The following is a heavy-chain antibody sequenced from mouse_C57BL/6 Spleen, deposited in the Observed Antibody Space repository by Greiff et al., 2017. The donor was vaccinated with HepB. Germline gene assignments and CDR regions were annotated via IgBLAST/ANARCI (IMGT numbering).Heavy chain of an antibody. CDR3: TTGYYGSSSWFAY. CDR2: IDPEDGDT. CDR1: GFTIKDYY. J-gene: IGHJ3*01. Sequence: VQLQQSGAELVRPGASVKLSCTASGFTIKDYYMHWVKQRPEQGLEWIGRIDPEDGDTEYAPKFQGKATMTADTSSNTAYLPLSSLTSEDTAVYYCTTGYYGSSSWFAYWGQGTLVTVSA. D-gene: IGHD1-1*01. V-gene: IGHV14-1*01.